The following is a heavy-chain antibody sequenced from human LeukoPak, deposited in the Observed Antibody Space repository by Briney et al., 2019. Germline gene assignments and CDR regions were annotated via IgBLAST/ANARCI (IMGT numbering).Heavy chain of an antibody. Sequence: SETLSLTCTVSGGSISSYYWSWIRQPPGKGLEWLGYIYYSGSTNYNPSLKSRVTMSVDTSKNQFSLKLSSVTAADTAVYYCAGTTYSRYYYYYMDVWGKGTTVTVSS. V-gene: IGHV4-59*01. D-gene: IGHD2/OR15-2a*01. CDR3: AGTTYSRYYYYYMDV. CDR2: IYYSGST. CDR1: GGSISSYY. J-gene: IGHJ6*03.